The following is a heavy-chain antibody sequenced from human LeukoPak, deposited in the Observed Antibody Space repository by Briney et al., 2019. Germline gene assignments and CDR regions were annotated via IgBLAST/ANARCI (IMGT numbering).Heavy chain of an antibody. CDR1: GDSISSSNYF. V-gene: IGHV4-39*01. CDR3: VRHVSGPYYRFDY. J-gene: IGHJ4*02. Sequence: SETLSLTCTVSGDSISSSNYFWGWIRQPPGKGLDWIVSLSSGGTTYYNGSLKSRVTVSVDTSKSQFSLKLNSVTAADTAVYYCVRHVSGPYYRFDYWGQGTLVTVSS. CDR2: LSSGGTT. D-gene: IGHD1-26*01.